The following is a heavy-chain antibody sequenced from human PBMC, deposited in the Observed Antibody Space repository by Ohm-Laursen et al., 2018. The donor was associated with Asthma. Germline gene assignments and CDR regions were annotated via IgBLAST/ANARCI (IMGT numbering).Heavy chain of an antibody. CDR1: GYTFTSYG. Sequence: GASVKVSCKASGYTFTSYGISWVRQAPGQGLEWMGWISAYNGSTNYAQKLQGRVTMTTDTSTSTAYMELRSLRSDDTAVYYCAKDVAGRPNSGYYPVFDHCGQGTLVTVSS. CDR2: ISAYNGST. D-gene: IGHD3-22*01. V-gene: IGHV1-18*01. CDR3: AKDVAGRPNSGYYPVFDH. J-gene: IGHJ4*02.